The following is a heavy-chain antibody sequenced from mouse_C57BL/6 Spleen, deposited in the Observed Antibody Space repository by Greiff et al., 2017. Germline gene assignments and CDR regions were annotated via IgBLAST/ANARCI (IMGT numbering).Heavy chain of an antibody. J-gene: IGHJ4*01. D-gene: IGHD3-2*02. V-gene: IGHV1-26*01. CDR2: INPNNGGT. CDR3: ARQLRLRGNAMDY. CDR1: GYTFTDYY. Sequence: EVQLQQSGPELVKPGASVKISCKASGYTFTDYYMNWVKQSHGKSLEWIGDINPNNGGTSYNQKFKGKATLTVDKSSSTAYMELRSLTSEDSAVYYCARQLRLRGNAMDYWGQGTSVTVSS.